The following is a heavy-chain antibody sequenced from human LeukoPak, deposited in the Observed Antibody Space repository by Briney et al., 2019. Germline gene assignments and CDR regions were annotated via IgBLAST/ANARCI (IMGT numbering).Heavy chain of an antibody. V-gene: IGHV1-24*01. Sequence: ASVKVSCKVSGYTLTELSMHWVRQAPGKGLEWMGGFDPEDGETIYAQKFQGRVTITEDTSTDTAYMELSSLRSGDTAVYYCATDLLQRSYDYVWGSSRLAFDIWGQGTMVTVSS. D-gene: IGHD3-16*01. CDR3: ATDLLQRSYDYVWGSSRLAFDI. CDR2: FDPEDGET. J-gene: IGHJ3*02. CDR1: GYTLTELS.